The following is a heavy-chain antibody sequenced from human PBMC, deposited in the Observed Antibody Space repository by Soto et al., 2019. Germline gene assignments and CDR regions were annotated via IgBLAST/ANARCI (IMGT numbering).Heavy chain of an antibody. V-gene: IGHV4-30-2*01. CDR1: GGSISSGGYS. CDR3: ARGYYYDSSGYYRGLYYFDY. D-gene: IGHD3-22*01. Sequence: LQLQESGSGLVKPSQTLSLTCAVSGGSISSGGYSWSWIRQPPGKGLEWIGYIYHSGSTYYNPSLKSRVTVSVDRSKNQFSLKLSSVTAADTAVYYCARGYYYDSSGYYRGLYYFDYWGQGTLVTVSS. J-gene: IGHJ4*02. CDR2: IYHSGST.